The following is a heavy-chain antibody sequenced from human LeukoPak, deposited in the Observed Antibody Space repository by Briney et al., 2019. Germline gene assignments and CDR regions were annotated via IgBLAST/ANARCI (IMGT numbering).Heavy chain of an antibody. Sequence: GGSLRLSCAASGSTVSSNFMNWVRQAPGKGLEWVSAIYSGGNTYYADSVKGRFTISRDNSKNTVYLQMTSLRAEDTAAYYCAGGSGSYSWFDPWGQGTLVTVSS. J-gene: IGHJ5*02. V-gene: IGHV3-53*01. CDR3: AGGSGSYSWFDP. D-gene: IGHD3-10*01. CDR2: IYSGGNT. CDR1: GSTVSSNF.